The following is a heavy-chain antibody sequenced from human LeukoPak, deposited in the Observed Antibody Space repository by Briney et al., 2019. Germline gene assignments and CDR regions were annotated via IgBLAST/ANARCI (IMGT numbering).Heavy chain of an antibody. D-gene: IGHD5-12*01. CDR2: INWNGGST. J-gene: IGHJ6*03. Sequence: GGSLRLSCAASGFTFSSYEMNWVRQAPGKGLEWVSGINWNGGSTGYADSVKGRFTISRDNAKNSLYLQMNSLRAEDTALYYCARESGYDYLSPMDVWGKGTTVTVSS. CDR1: GFTFSSYE. V-gene: IGHV3-20*04. CDR3: ARESGYDYLSPMDV.